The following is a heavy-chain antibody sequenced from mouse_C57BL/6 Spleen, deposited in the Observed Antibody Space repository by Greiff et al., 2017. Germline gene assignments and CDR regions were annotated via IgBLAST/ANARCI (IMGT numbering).Heavy chain of an antibody. V-gene: IGHV5-17*01. CDR2: ISSGSSTI. CDR3: AGGGAMDY. CDR1: GFTFSDYG. J-gene: IGHJ4*01. Sequence: EVMLVESGGGLVKPGGSLKLSCAAPGFTFSDYGMHWVRQAPEKGLEWVAYISSGSSTIYYADTVKGRFTISRDNAKNTLFLQMTSLRSEDTAMYYCAGGGAMDYWGQGTSVTVSS.